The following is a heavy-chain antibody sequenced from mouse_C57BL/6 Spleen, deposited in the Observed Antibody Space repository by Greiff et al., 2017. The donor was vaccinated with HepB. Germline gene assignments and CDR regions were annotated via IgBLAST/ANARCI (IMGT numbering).Heavy chain of an antibody. CDR2: IRLKSDNYAT. J-gene: IGHJ2*01. CDR1: GFTFSNYW. Sequence: EVQLQESGGGLVQPGGSMKLSCVASGFTFSNYWMNWVRQSPEKGLEWVAQIRLKSDNYATHYAESVKGRFTISRDDSKSSVYLQMNNLRAEDTGIYYCTGLLLRSFDYWGQGTTLTVSS. D-gene: IGHD1-1*01. V-gene: IGHV6-3*01. CDR3: TGLLLRSFDY.